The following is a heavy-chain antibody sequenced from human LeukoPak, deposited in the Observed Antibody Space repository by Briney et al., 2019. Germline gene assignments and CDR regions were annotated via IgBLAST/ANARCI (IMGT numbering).Heavy chain of an antibody. CDR1: GFTLSNAW. J-gene: IGHJ2*01. Sequence: GGSLRLSCAASGFTLSNAWTSWVRQAPGKGLEWVGRIKSKTDGGTTDYAAPVKGRFTISRDDSKNTLYLHMNSLKTEDTAVYYCTTPGYDILTGYYKSDFDLWGRGTLVTVSS. CDR3: TTPGYDILTGYYKSDFDL. D-gene: IGHD3-9*01. V-gene: IGHV3-15*01. CDR2: IKSKTDGGTT.